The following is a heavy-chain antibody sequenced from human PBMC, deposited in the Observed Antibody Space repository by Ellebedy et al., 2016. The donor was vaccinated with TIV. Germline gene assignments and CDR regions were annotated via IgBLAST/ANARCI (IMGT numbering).Heavy chain of an antibody. V-gene: IGHV3-9*01. J-gene: IGHJ3*02. CDR1: GFTFDDYA. Sequence: SLKISXAASGFTFDDYAMHWVRQAPGKGLEWVSGISWNSGSIGYADSVKGRFTISRDNAKNSLYLQMNSLRAEDTALYYCAKDFGRLASTNDAFDIWGQGTMVTVSS. CDR3: AKDFGRLASTNDAFDI. D-gene: IGHD5/OR15-5a*01. CDR2: ISWNSGSI.